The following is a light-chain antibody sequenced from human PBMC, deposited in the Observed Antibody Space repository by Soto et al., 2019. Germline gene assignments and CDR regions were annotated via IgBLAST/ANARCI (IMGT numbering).Light chain of an antibody. CDR1: QSISSY. CDR3: QQSYSTPQT. J-gene: IGKJ1*01. V-gene: IGKV1-39*01. Sequence: DIQMSQCPSSLSASVGDRVTITCRASQSISSYLNWYQQKPGKAPKLLIYAASSLQSGVPSRFSGSGSGTDFTLTISSLQPEDFATYYCQQSYSTPQTFGQGTKV. CDR2: AAS.